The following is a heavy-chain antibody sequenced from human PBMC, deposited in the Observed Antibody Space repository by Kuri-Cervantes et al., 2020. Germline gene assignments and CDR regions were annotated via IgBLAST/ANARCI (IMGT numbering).Heavy chain of an antibody. CDR2: IKQDGNEK. J-gene: IGHJ4*02. V-gene: IGHV3-7*05. D-gene: IGHD4-17*01. Sequence: GESLKISCAASGFTFSRYWMRWVRQAPGKGLERVASIKQDGNEKYYVDSVKGRFTISRDNSKNTLYLQMNSLRAEDTAVYYCASKGITVTTYYFDYWGQGTLVTVSS. CDR1: GFTFSRYW. CDR3: ASKGITVTTYYFDY.